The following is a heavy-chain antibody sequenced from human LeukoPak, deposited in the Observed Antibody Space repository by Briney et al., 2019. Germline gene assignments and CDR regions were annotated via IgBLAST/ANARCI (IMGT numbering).Heavy chain of an antibody. D-gene: IGHD3-22*01. J-gene: IGHJ4*02. CDR1: GFTVSSTY. V-gene: IGHV3-53*01. CDR2: IDSGGSP. Sequence: PGGSLRLSCAASGFTVSSTYMSWVRQAPGKGLEWVSLIDSGGSPYYEDSVKGRFTISRDNSKNTLYLQMNSLRAKDTAVYYCAKGKYYYDSSGYTDYWGQGTLVTVSS. CDR3: AKGKYYYDSSGYTDY.